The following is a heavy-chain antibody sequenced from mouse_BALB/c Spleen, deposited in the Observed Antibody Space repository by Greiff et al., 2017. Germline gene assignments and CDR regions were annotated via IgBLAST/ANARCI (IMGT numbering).Heavy chain of an antibody. V-gene: IGHV1-4*02. CDR2: INPSSGYT. J-gene: IGHJ4*01. Sequence: QVQLQQSAAELARPGASVKMSCKASGYTFTSYTMHWVKQRPGQGLEWIGYINPSSGYTEYNQKFKDKTTLTADKSSSTAYMKLSSLTSEDSAVYYCAHYDYDVAMDYWGQGTSVTVSS. CDR1: GYTFTSYT. D-gene: IGHD2-4*01. CDR3: AHYDYDVAMDY.